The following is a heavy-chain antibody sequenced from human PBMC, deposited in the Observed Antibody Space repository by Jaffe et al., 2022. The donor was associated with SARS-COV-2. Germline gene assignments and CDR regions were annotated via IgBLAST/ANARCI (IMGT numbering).Heavy chain of an antibody. D-gene: IGHD1-26*01. Sequence: QVQLVESGGGVVQPGRSLRLSCAASGFTFSSYAMHWVRQAPGKGLEWVAVISYDGSNKYYADSVKGRFTISRDNSKNTLYLQMNSLRAEDTAVYYCAKSIVGAGGLRPSDYYYGMDVWGQGTTVTVSS. V-gene: IGHV3-30-3*02. CDR3: AKSIVGAGGLRPSDYYYGMDV. J-gene: IGHJ6*02. CDR2: ISYDGSNK. CDR1: GFTFSSYA.